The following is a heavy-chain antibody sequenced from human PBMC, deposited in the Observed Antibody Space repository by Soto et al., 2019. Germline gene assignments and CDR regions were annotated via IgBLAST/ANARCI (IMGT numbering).Heavy chain of an antibody. V-gene: IGHV3-21*01. CDR1: GFTFSSYS. CDR2: ISSSSSYI. D-gene: IGHD6-13*01. J-gene: IGHJ5*02. Sequence: PGGSLRLSCAASGFTFSSYSMNWVRQAPGKGLEWVSSISSSSSYIYYADSVKGRFTISRDNAKNSLYLQMNSLRAEDTAVYYCASVATDYSSSWYGFDPWGQGTLVTVSS. CDR3: ASVATDYSSSWYGFDP.